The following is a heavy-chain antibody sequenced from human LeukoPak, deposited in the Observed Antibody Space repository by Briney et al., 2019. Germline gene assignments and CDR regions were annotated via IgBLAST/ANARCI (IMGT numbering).Heavy chain of an antibody. J-gene: IGHJ3*02. Sequence: GGSLRLSCAASGFIFSTYGMHWVRQAPGKGLEWVAVIWYDGSNRNYADSVKGRFTISRDNSKNTVYLQMNSLRGEDTAVYYCARERGTGSHYAIHIWGQGTMVTVSS. CDR1: GFIFSTYG. CDR2: IWYDGSNR. CDR3: ARERGTGSHYAIHI. D-gene: IGHD3-10*01. V-gene: IGHV3-33*01.